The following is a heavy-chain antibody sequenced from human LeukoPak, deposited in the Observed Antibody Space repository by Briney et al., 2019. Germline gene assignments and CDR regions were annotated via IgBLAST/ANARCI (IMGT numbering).Heavy chain of an antibody. Sequence: VSVKVSCKVSGASLSETSIHWVRQAPGQWLEWMGGFDPEDGESIFAQRFQGRFSMTEDISTDTAYMELRSLRPEDTAVYYCATADKWEPLDYWGQGTLVTVSS. CDR3: ATADKWEPLDY. D-gene: IGHD1-26*01. CDR1: GASLSETS. J-gene: IGHJ4*02. V-gene: IGHV1-24*01. CDR2: FDPEDGES.